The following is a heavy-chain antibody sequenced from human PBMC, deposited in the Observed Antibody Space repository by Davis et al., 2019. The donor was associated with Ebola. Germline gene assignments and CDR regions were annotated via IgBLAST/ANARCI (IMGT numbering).Heavy chain of an antibody. V-gene: IGHV3-74*01. CDR3: AREGKIFGCDY. J-gene: IGHJ4*02. CDR2: IKTDGSMT. Sequence: GESLKISCSVSGFTFSTYAMHWVRQAPGKGLVWVSRIKTDGSMTGYGDSVQGRFTISRDNAKNTLYLQMKDLRAEDTAVYYCAREGKIFGCDYWGQGALVTVSS. CDR1: GFTFSTYA. D-gene: IGHD3-3*01.